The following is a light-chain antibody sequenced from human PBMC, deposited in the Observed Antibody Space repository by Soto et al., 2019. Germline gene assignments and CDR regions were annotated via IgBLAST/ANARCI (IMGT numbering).Light chain of an antibody. CDR3: QQYGSSPGT. Sequence: EIVLTQSPGTLSLSPGERATLSCRASQSVSSSYLAWSQQKPGQAPRLLIYGASSRATGIPDRFSGRASGTDFTLTISRLEPEDFAVYYCQQYGSSPGTFGEGTKLEIK. V-gene: IGKV3-20*01. CDR1: QSVSSSY. CDR2: GAS. J-gene: IGKJ2*01.